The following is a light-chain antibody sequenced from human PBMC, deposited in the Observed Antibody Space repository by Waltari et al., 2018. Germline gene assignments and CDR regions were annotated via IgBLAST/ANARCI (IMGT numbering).Light chain of an antibody. J-gene: IGKJ3*01. CDR1: QDIRYY. CDR3: QQYDDLPHT. CDR2: DAS. V-gene: IGKV1-33*01. Sequence: DIQMTQSPASLSASVGDRVTITCQASQDIRYYLNWDQQKAGKAPRPLIYDASYLEIGVPSRFSGSESGTEFNLTISSLQPEDLATYYCQQYDDLPHTFGPGTRVDFK.